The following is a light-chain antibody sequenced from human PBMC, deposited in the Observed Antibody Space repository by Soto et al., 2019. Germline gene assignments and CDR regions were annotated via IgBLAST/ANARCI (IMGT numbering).Light chain of an antibody. Sequence: IQLTQSPSSLSASVGDRVTITFRASQGISSYLAWYQQKPGKAPKLLIYAASTLQSGVPPRFSGSGSGTEFTLTISSLEPEDFAVYYCQQRSNWPPITFGQGTRLEIK. CDR3: QQRSNWPPIT. J-gene: IGKJ5*01. CDR1: QGISSY. V-gene: IGKV1-9*01. CDR2: AAS.